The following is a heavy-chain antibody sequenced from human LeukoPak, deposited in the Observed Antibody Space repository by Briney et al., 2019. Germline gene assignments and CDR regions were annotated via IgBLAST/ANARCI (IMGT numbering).Heavy chain of an antibody. CDR1: GGSISSYY. CDR2: IYYTGTT. CDR3: ARHDDYSRAFDI. D-gene: IGHD4-11*01. Sequence: KPSETLSLTCTVSGGSISSYYWSWVRQPPGKGLEWIGYIYYTGTTDYHPSLKSRVTISVDTSKNQFSLKLSSVTAADTAVYYCARHDDYSRAFDIWGQGTMVTVSS. J-gene: IGHJ3*02. V-gene: IGHV4-59*08.